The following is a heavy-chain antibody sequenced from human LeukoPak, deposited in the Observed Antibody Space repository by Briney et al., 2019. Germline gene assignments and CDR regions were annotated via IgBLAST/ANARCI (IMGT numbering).Heavy chain of an antibody. V-gene: IGHV3-23*01. CDR3: AKRGVVIRVVLVGFHKEAYYFDS. Sequence: GGSLRLSCAVSGITLSNYGMSWVRQAPGEGLEWVAGISGSGGGTVYADSVKGRFTISRDNPKNTLYLQMNSLRAEDTAVYLCAKRGVVIRVVLVGFHKEAYYFDSWGQGALVTVSS. CDR1: GITLSNYG. D-gene: IGHD3-10*01. J-gene: IGHJ4*02. CDR2: ISGSGGGT.